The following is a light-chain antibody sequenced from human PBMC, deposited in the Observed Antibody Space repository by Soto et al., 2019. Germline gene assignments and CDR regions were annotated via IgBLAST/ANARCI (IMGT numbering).Light chain of an antibody. V-gene: IGLV2-14*01. CDR1: SSDVGGYNF. Sequence: QSVLTQPASVSGSPGQSITISCTGTSSDVGGYNFVSWYQQHPDKAPKLMIYDVTNRPSGVPNRFSGSKSGNTASLTISGLQAEDEADYYCSSYTSISTYVFGTGTKVPVL. CDR2: DVT. CDR3: SSYTSISTYV. J-gene: IGLJ1*01.